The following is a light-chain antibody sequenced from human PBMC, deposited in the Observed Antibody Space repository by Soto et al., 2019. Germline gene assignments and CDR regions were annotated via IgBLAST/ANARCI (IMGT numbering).Light chain of an antibody. V-gene: IGLV2-8*01. CDR3: SSFAGNNILV. J-gene: IGLJ2*01. Sequence: QSALTQPPSASGSPGQSVTISCTGTSSDVGGYNYVSWYKQHPGKAPKLMISEVSKRPSGVPDRFSGSKSGNTASLTVSGLQAEDEADYYCSSFAGNNILVFGGGTKLTVL. CDR2: EVS. CDR1: SSDVGGYNY.